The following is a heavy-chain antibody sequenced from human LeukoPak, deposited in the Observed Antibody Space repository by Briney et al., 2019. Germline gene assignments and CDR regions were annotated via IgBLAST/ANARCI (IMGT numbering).Heavy chain of an antibody. V-gene: IGHV4-30-4*01. CDR2: IYYSGST. Sequence: SQTLSLTCTVSGASISSGDYYWSWIRQPPGKGLEWIGYIYYSGSTLYNPSLKSRLTITRDTSKNQFSLKLSSVTAADTAVYYCAREFLGYYGSGICNSWFDPWGQGTLVTVSS. J-gene: IGHJ5*02. CDR1: GASISSGDYY. CDR3: AREFLGYYGSGICNSWFDP. D-gene: IGHD3-10*01.